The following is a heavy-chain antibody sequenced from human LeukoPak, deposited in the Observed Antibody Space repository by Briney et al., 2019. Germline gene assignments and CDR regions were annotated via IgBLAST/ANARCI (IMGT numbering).Heavy chain of an antibody. CDR2: MYSRGSS. CDR1: GFTVGNNY. J-gene: IGHJ4*02. Sequence: LTGGSLRLSCTVSGFTVGNNYMSWVRQAPGKGLEWVALMYSRGSSHYADSVRGRFTISRDSSKNTVYLQTNSLTAEDTAVYYCARGQIVGVQGDFWGQGTLVTVSS. D-gene: IGHD1-26*01. V-gene: IGHV3-66*02. CDR3: ARGQIVGVQGDF.